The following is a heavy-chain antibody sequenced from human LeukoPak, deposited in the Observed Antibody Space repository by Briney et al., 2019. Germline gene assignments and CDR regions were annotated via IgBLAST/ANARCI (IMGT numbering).Heavy chain of an antibody. D-gene: IGHD3-16*01. CDR2: IYNAGDT. J-gene: IGHJ6*02. Sequence: GGSLRLSCVVSGVSVSSNFMNWVRQAPGKGLEWVSVIYNAGDTYYADSVKGRFTISRDNSRNALYLQLNSLKAEDTAVYFCARGGGLDVWGQGATVTVSS. CDR1: GVSVSSNF. CDR3: ARGGGLDV. V-gene: IGHV3-53*01.